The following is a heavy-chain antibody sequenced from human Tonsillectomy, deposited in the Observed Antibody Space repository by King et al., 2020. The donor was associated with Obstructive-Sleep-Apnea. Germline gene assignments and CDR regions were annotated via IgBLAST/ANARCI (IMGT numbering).Heavy chain of an antibody. Sequence: VQLVESGGGVVQPGRSLRLSWAASGFTLSTYAMHWVRQAPGKGLEWVAVISHDGSNKYYPDSVKGRFSISRDNSKNTRYLQMNTLRAEDTAGYYCAREGYSGYDFNYWGQGTLVTVSS. J-gene: IGHJ4*02. CDR3: AREGYSGYDFNY. CDR1: GFTLSTYA. V-gene: IGHV3-30-3*01. CDR2: ISHDGSNK. D-gene: IGHD5-12*01.